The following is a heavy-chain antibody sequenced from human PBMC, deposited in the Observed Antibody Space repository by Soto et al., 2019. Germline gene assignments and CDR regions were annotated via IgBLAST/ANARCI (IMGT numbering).Heavy chain of an antibody. V-gene: IGHV4-39*01. CDR3: ARHIYYYLT. D-gene: IGHD3-10*01. J-gene: IGHJ5*02. Sequence: TLSLTCTVSGGSISSSGYYWGWLRQPPGKGLEWIASIYYSGSTYYNPSLKSRVTIAAHTSKNQISLKLSSANAADTAVYYCARHIYYYLTWGQGTLVTVSS. CDR1: GGSISSSGYY. CDR2: IYYSGST.